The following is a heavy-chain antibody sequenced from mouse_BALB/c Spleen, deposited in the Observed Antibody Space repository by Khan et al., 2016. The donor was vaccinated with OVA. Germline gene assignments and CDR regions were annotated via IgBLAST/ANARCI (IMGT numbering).Heavy chain of an antibody. CDR2: INTYTGEP. Sequence: QIQLVQSGPELKKPGETVKISCKASGYTFTNYGMNWVKQAPGKGFKWMGWINTYTGEPTYADDFKGRFAFSLETSASTAYLQINNLKNEDTATYFCARMKPYWYFDVWGAGTTVTVSS. V-gene: IGHV9-3-1*01. CDR3: ARMKPYWYFDV. J-gene: IGHJ1*01. CDR1: GYTFTNYG.